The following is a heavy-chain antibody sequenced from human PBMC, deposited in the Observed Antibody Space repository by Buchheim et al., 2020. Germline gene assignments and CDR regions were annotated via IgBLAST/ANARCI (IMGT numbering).Heavy chain of an antibody. D-gene: IGHD2-15*01. J-gene: IGHJ5*02. CDR2: IYSGGNT. CDR1: GFTVSTTY. Sequence: EVQLVESGGGLVQPGGSLRLSCAASGFTVSTTYMSWVRQAPGKGLEWVSVIYSGGNTYYADSVKGRFTISRDNSKNTLYLQMNSLRAEDTAVYYCAREIGYCTDYSCYDNCFDPWGQGTL. CDR3: AREIGYCTDYSCYDNCFDP. V-gene: IGHV3-66*01.